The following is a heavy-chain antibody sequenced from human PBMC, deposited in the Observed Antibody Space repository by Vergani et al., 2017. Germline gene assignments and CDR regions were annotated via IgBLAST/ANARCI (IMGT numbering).Heavy chain of an antibody. Sequence: QVQLVQSGAEVKKPGSSVKVSCKASGGTFSSYAISWVRQAPGQGLEWMGGIIPIFGTANYAQKFQGRVTITADESTSTAYMELSSLRSEDTAVYYCASITLGYCSSTSCYTRGGGFDYMDVWGKXP. V-gene: IGHV1-69*01. CDR3: ASITLGYCSSTSCYTRGGGFDYMDV. CDR2: IIPIFGTA. CDR1: GGTFSSYA. D-gene: IGHD2-2*02. J-gene: IGHJ6*03.